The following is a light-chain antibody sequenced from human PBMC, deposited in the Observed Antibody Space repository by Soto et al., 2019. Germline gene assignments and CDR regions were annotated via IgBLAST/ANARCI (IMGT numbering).Light chain of an antibody. CDR2: GAS. J-gene: IGKJ2*01. CDR3: QQYGSSSYT. V-gene: IGKV3-20*01. Sequence: EIVLTQSPGTLSLSPGERATLSCRASQSVTSSCLAWYQQKPGQAPRLLIYGASSRATGIPDRFSGSGSGTDFTLTISSVAHEDFAVYYCQQYGSSSYTFGQGTKLELK. CDR1: QSVTSSC.